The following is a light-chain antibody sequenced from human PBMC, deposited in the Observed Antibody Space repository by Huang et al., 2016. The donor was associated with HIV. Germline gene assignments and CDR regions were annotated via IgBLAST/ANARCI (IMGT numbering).Light chain of an antibody. V-gene: IGKV1-5*03. CDR1: QTISTW. J-gene: IGKJ2*01. CDR3: QQYNTYSYT. Sequence: DIQMTQSPSTLSASVGDRVTITCRASQTISTWLAWYQQKQGRAPKLLIHKASTVESGVPSRVSGSGSGTEFTLTISRLQPDDYATYYCQQYNTYSYTFGQGTKLEIK. CDR2: KAS.